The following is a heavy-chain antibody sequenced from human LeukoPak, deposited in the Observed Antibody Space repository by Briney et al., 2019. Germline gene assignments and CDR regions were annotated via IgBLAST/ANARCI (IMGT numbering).Heavy chain of an antibody. CDR1: EFTFSSYW. J-gene: IGHJ4*02. D-gene: IGHD3-16*01. Sequence: GGSLRLSCAASEFTFSSYWMSWVRQAPGKGLEWVANIKQDGSEKYYVDSVRGRSTISRDNAKNSLYLQMNSLRAEDTAVYYCARDRGGGFDYWGQGTLVTVSS. CDR3: ARDRGGGFDY. V-gene: IGHV3-7*03. CDR2: IKQDGSEK.